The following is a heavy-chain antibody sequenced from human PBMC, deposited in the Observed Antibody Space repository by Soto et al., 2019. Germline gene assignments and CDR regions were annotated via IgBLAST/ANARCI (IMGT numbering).Heavy chain of an antibody. V-gene: IGHV3-23*01. CDR1: GFTFGSDA. CDR3: AKDRAMWPDYFDY. D-gene: IGHD2-21*01. CDR2: ISGSGGST. Sequence: EVQLLESGGGLVQPGGSLRLSCSSSGFTFGSDARSWVRQAPGKALGWISAISGSGGSTYYADSVKGRFTISRDNSKNTLYLQMNSLRAEGTAVYYCAKDRAMWPDYFDYWGQGTLVTVSS. J-gene: IGHJ4*02.